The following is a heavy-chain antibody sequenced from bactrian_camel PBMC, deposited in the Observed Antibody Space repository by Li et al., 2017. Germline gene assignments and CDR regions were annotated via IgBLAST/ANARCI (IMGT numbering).Heavy chain of an antibody. CDR2: IRRDDLT. D-gene: IGHD2*01. V-gene: IGHV3S67*01. Sequence: DVQLVESGGGSVQTGGSLRLSCAPSGLSVSDFSMAWFRQSPGKEREGVAAIRRDDLTAYTDSVKGRFTISKDNAGNSLFLHMTNLKPEDTAMYYCAARGPYCYTKLSVRDFTYWGQGTQVTVS. J-gene: IGHJ6*01. CDR1: GLSVSDFS. CDR3: AARGPYCYTKLSVRDFTY.